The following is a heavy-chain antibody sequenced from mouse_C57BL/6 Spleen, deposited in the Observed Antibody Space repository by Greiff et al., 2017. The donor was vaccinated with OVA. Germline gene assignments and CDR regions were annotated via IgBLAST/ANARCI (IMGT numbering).Heavy chain of an antibody. V-gene: IGHV1-80*01. CDR3: ARSGYYDAIDY. Sequence: QVQLQQSGAELVKPGASVKISCKASGYAFSSYWMNWVKQRPGKGLEWIGQIYPGDGDTNYNGKFKGKATLTADKSSSTAYMQLSSLTSEDSAVYFCARSGYYDAIDYWGQGTSVTVSS. D-gene: IGHD2-14*01. CDR2: IYPGDGDT. J-gene: IGHJ4*01. CDR1: GYAFSSYW.